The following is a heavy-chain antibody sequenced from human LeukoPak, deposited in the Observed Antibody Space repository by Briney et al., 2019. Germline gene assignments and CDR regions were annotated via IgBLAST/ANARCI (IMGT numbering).Heavy chain of an antibody. CDR3: AKRYGIRTYYYMDV. CDR1: GGSISSSGYY. D-gene: IGHD3-9*01. Sequence: SETLSLTCTVSGGSISSSGYYWGWIRQPPGKGLEWIGSIYYSGSTYYNPSLKSRVTISVDTSKNQFSLKLSSVTAADTAVYYCAKRYGIRTYYYMDVWGKGTTVTISS. CDR2: IYYSGST. J-gene: IGHJ6*03. V-gene: IGHV4-39*07.